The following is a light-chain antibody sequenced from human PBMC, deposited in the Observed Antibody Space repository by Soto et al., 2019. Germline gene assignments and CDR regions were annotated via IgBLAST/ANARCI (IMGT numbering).Light chain of an antibody. CDR2: EVS. Sequence: HFVLSEPAYVSGSPGQAMTLSCAGTSSDIGACNYVSWYQQYPGRAPKLMIYEVSNRPSGVSNRFSGSKSGNTASLTISGLQAEDEADYYCSSHTTTGTLQVFGTGTKVTVL. CDR1: SSDIGACNY. V-gene: IGLV2-14*01. J-gene: IGLJ1*01. CDR3: SSHTTTGTLQV.